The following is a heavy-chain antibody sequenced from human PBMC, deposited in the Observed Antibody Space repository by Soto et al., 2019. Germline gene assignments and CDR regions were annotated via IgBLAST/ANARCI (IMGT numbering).Heavy chain of an antibody. Sequence: SETLSLTCTVSGGSISSGDYYWSWIRQPPGKGLEWIGYIYYSGSTYYNPSLKSRVTISVDTSKNQFSLKLSSVTAADTAVYYCAREEGLYDSSGYYNKTDDYWGQGTLVTVSS. CDR3: AREEGLYDSSGYYNKTDDY. CDR2: IYYSGST. J-gene: IGHJ4*02. D-gene: IGHD3-22*01. CDR1: GGSISSGDYY. V-gene: IGHV4-30-4*01.